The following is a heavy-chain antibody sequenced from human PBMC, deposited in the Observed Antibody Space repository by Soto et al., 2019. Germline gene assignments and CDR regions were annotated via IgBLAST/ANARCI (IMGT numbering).Heavy chain of an antibody. D-gene: IGHD3-10*01. CDR1: GGSVSSGSYY. V-gene: IGHV4-61*01. CDR3: AMDSGSYVPVGY. J-gene: IGHJ4*02. CDR2: IYYSGST. Sequence: SETLSLTCTVSGGSVSSGSYYWSWIRQPPGKGLEWIGYIYYSGSTNYNPSLKSRVTISVDTSKNQFSLKLSSVTAADTAVYYCAMDSGSYVPVGYWGQGTLVTVSS.